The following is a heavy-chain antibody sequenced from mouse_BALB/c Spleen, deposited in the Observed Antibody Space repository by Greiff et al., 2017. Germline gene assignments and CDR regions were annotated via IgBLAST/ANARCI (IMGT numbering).Heavy chain of an antibody. D-gene: IGHD2-2*01. Sequence: LQESGAELVKPGASVKLSCKTSGFTFSSSYISWLKQKPGQSLEWIAWIYAGTGGTSYNQKFTGKAQLTVDTSSSTAYMQFSSLTTEDSAIYYCARLLWLRLSNWYFDVWGAGTTVTVSS. V-gene: IGHV1-84*02. J-gene: IGHJ1*01. CDR3: ARLLWLRLSNWYFDV. CDR2: IYAGTGGT. CDR1: GFTFSSSY.